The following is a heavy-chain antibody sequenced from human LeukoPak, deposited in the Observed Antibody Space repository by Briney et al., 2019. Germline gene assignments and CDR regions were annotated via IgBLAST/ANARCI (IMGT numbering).Heavy chain of an antibody. Sequence: GGSLRLSCAASGFTFSSYAMHWVRQVPGKGLEWVAVISYDGSNKYYADSVKGRLTISRDNSKNTLYLQMNSLRAEDTAVYYCARGVRDVLQTLTAGYYFDYWGQGTLVTVSS. CDR2: ISYDGSNK. D-gene: IGHD5-24*01. V-gene: IGHV3-30-3*01. CDR3: ARGVRDVLQTLTAGYYFDY. J-gene: IGHJ4*02. CDR1: GFTFSSYA.